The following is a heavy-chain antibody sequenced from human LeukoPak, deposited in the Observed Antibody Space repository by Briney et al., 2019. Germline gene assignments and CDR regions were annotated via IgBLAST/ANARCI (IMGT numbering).Heavy chain of an antibody. V-gene: IGHV3-23*01. D-gene: IGHD3-22*01. J-gene: IGHJ4*02. CDR2: ISGSGAFT. Sequence: PGGSLRLSCVASGFTFNTYAMSWVRQAPGKGLEWVSTISGSGAFTKYADSVKGRFTISRDNSKNTLYLQMNSLRAEDTAVYYCAKDYDSSGYDYWGQGTLVTVSS. CDR3: AKDYDSSGYDY. CDR1: GFTFNTYA.